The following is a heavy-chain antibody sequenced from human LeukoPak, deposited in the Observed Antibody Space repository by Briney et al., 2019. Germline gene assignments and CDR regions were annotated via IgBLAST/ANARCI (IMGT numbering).Heavy chain of an antibody. V-gene: IGHV3-48*02. CDR1: GFTFSSYS. D-gene: IGHD3-3*01. CDR2: ISSSSSTI. Sequence: PGGSLRLSCAASGFTFSSYSMNWVRQAPGKGLEWVSYISSSSSTIYYADSVKGRFTISRDNAKNSLYLQMNSLRDEDTAVYYCARDLLRGDFWSGPIGGFDYWGQGTLVTVSS. CDR3: ARDLLRGDFWSGPIGGFDY. J-gene: IGHJ4*02.